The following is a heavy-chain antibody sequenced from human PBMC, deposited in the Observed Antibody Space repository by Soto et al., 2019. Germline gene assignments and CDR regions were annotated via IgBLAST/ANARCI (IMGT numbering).Heavy chain of an antibody. CDR1: GGSVSSGNYY. J-gene: IGHJ6*02. Sequence: SETLSLTCTVSGGSVSSGNYYWSWIRQPPGKGLEWIGYIYFSGSTNYNPSLKSRVTISLDTSKNQLSMKLRSVAAADTAVYYCARGLRYGDYYGMDVWGQGTTVTVSS. V-gene: IGHV4-61*01. CDR3: ARGLRYGDYYGMDV. CDR2: IYFSGST. D-gene: IGHD3-16*01.